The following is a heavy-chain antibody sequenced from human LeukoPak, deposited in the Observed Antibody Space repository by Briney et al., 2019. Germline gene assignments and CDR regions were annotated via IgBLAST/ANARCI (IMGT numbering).Heavy chain of an antibody. D-gene: IGHD1-1*01. J-gene: IGHJ5*02. V-gene: IGHV1-69*04. CDR3: TRDQNVRGVAAGMEGWFDP. CDR1: GDTFSNFV. Sequence: ASVKVSCKTSGDTFSNFVISWVRQAPGQGPEWMARIIPKFYLPKIAQKFEGRVTITADTSTSTVYLELSNVRSDDTAIYYCTRDQNVRGVAAGMEGWFDPWGQGTLVTVSS. CDR2: IIPKFYLP.